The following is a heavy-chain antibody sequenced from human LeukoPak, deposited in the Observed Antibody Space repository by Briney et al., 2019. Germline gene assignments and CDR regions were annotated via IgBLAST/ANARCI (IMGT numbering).Heavy chain of an antibody. CDR2: IYYSGST. D-gene: IGHD5-24*01. V-gene: IGHV4-39*01. J-gene: IGHJ4*02. Sequence: SETLSLTCTVSGGSISSSSYYWGWIRQPPGKGLEWIGSIYYSGSTYYNPSLKSRVTISVDTSKNQFSLKLSSVTAADTAVYYCASPSQRRDGYNAPRDFDYWGQGTLGTVSS. CDR1: GGSISSSSYY. CDR3: ASPSQRRDGYNAPRDFDY.